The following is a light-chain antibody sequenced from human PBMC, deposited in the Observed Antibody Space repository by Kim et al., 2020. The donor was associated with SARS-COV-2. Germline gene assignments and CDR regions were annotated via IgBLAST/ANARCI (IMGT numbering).Light chain of an antibody. J-gene: IGKJ1*01. CDR3: QQYGSSPRT. Sequence: EIVLTQSPGTLSLSPGDRATLSCRASQSVSSNFLAWYQQKPGQAPRLLIYGASTRATGIPDRFSGSGSGADFTLTISRLEPEDVAVYYCQQYGSSPRTFGQGTKVDIK. V-gene: IGKV3-20*01. CDR2: GAS. CDR1: QSVSSNF.